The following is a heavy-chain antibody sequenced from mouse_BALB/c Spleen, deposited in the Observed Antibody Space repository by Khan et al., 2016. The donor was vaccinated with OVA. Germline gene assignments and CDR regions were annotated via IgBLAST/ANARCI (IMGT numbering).Heavy chain of an antibody. CDR3: DRLEDI. CDR2: IWAGGST. D-gene: IGHD1-3*01. CDR1: GFSLTSYG. Sequence: VQLQQSGPGLVAPSQSLSITCTVSGFSLTSYGVHWVRQPPGQGLEWLGVIWAGGSTNYNSALISRLSIRKDNSKSQVFLKMNSLQTDDTAMYYCDRLEDIWGQGTTLTVSS. V-gene: IGHV2-9*02. J-gene: IGHJ2*01.